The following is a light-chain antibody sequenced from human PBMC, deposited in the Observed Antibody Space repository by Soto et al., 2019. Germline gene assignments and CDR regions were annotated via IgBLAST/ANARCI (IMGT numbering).Light chain of an antibody. J-gene: IGLJ2*01. CDR2: EVS. CDR1: SSDVGGYKY. V-gene: IGLV2-14*01. Sequence: QSVLTQPASVSGSPGQSITISCTGTSSDVGGYKYVSWYQQHPGKAPKLMIYEVSNRPSGVSDRLSGSKSGNTASLTISGLQAEDEDDDYCSSYTSINTLVFGGGTKVTVL. CDR3: SSYTSINTLV.